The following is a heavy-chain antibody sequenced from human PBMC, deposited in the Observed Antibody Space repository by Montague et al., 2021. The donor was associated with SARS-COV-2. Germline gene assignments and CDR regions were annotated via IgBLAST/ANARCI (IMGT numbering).Heavy chain of an antibody. CDR1: GFTFAAYA. D-gene: IGHD1-14*01. CDR3: SRDPTGDYFYDVDV. V-gene: IGHV3-23*03. Sequence: SPRLSCAASGFTFAAYAMSWVRQAPGKRLEWVSLIYSGGKSTYYPAPVKGRFTISRDDSKNMLYLQMTSLRAEDTAFYYCSRDPTGDYFYDVDVWGQGTTVAVS. J-gene: IGHJ6*02. CDR2: IYSGGKST.